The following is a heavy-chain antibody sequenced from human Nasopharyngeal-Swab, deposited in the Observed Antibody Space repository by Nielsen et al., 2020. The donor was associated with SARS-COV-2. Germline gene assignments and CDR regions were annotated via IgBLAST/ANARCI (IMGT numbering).Heavy chain of an antibody. J-gene: IGHJ4*02. CDR3: TSYLPADY. V-gene: IGHV3-30-3*01. CDR2: ISYDGSNK. D-gene: IGHD2-2*01. Sequence: GESLKISCAASGFTFSSYAMHWVRQAPGKGLEWVAVISYDGSNKYYADSVKGRFTISRDNSKNTLYLQMNSLRAEDTAVYYCTSYLPADYWGQGTLVTVSS. CDR1: GFTFSSYA.